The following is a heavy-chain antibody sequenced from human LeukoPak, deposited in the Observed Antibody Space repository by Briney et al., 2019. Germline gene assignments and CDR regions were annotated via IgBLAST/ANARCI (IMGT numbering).Heavy chain of an antibody. V-gene: IGHV3-21*01. CDR2: ISSSSSYI. CDR3: AREDTAMVFDY. D-gene: IGHD5-18*01. Sequence: GGSLRLSCAASGFTFDDYGMNWVRQAPGKGLEWVSSISSSSSYIYYADSVKVRFTISRDNAKNSLYLQMNSLRAEDTAVYYCAREDTAMVFDYWGQGTLVTVSS. CDR1: GFTFDDYG. J-gene: IGHJ4*02.